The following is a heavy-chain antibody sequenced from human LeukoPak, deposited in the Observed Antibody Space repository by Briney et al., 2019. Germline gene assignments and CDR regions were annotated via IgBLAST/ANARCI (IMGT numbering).Heavy chain of an antibody. CDR2: IIPIFGTA. J-gene: IGHJ3*02. D-gene: IGHD3-10*01. Sequence: SVKVSCKASGGIFSSYAISWVRQAPGQGLEWMGGIIPIFGTANYAQKFQGRVTITADESTSTAYMELSSLRSEDTAVYYCTNGFGDVGIRNLYDAFDIWGRGTMVTVSS. V-gene: IGHV1-69*13. CDR3: TNGFGDVGIRNLYDAFDI. CDR1: GGIFSSYA.